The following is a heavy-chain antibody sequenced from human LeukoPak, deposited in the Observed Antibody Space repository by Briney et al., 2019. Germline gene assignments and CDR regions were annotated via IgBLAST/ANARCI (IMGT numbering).Heavy chain of an antibody. CDR2: VSGSGDRT. V-gene: IGHV3-23*01. CDR3: AKSRVTGTGGSLNY. Sequence: PGGSLRLSCAASGFTFSNYAMSWVRQAPGKGLEWISAVSGSGDRTYYAGSVKGRFTISRDNSKNIVYLRMNSLRAEDTAVYFCAKSRVTGTGGSLNYWGQGSLVTVSS. D-gene: IGHD1-20*01. J-gene: IGHJ4*02. CDR1: GFTFSNYA.